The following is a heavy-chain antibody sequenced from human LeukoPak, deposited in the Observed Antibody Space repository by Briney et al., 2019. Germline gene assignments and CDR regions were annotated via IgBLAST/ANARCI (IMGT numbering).Heavy chain of an antibody. V-gene: IGHV3-30*04. CDR2: ISYDGSNK. CDR3: ARENSSGWHNWFDP. Sequence: GGSLRLSCAASGFTFSSHAMHWVRQAPGKGLEWVAVISYDGSNKYYADSVKGRFTISRDNSKNTLYLQMNSLRAEDTAVYYCARENSSGWHNWFDPWGQGTLVTVSS. D-gene: IGHD6-19*01. J-gene: IGHJ5*02. CDR1: GFTFSSHA.